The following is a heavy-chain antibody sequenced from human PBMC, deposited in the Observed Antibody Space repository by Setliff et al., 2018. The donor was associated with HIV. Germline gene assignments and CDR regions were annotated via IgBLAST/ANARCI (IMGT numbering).Heavy chain of an antibody. J-gene: IGHJ5*02. V-gene: IGHV1-2*02. Sequence: GASVKVSCKPSGYSFTNHYMHWVRQAPGQGLEWMGVINPDSGGTKYAQRFQGRVTMTRDTSINTAYMELSRLISDDTALYFCARESLMITFGGGSWFDPWGQGTLVTVSS. CDR2: INPDSGGT. D-gene: IGHD3-16*01. CDR3: ARESLMITFGGGSWFDP. CDR1: GYSFTNHY.